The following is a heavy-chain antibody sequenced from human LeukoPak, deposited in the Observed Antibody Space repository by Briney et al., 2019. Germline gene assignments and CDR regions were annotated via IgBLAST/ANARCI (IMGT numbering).Heavy chain of an antibody. Sequence: PGGSLRLSCAASGFTFSSYSMNWVRQAPGKGLEWVSSISSSSSYIYYADSVKGRFTISRDNAKNSLYLQMNSLRAEDTAVYYCARVSGSGWYSGDYWGQGTLVTVSS. D-gene: IGHD6-19*01. V-gene: IGHV3-21*04. CDR3: ARVSGSGWYSGDY. CDR2: ISSSSSYI. J-gene: IGHJ4*02. CDR1: GFTFSSYS.